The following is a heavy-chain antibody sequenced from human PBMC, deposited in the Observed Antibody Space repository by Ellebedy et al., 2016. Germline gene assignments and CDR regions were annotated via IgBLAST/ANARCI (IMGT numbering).Heavy chain of an antibody. CDR2: IIPILGIA. CDR1: GGTFSSYA. D-gene: IGHD2-2*01. Sequence: ASVKVSCKASGGTFSSYAISWVRQAPGQGLEWMGRIIPILGIANYAQKFQGRVTITADKSTSTAYMELSSLRSEDTAVYYCAREVGCSSTSCSTYYYYGMDVWGQGTTVTVSS. V-gene: IGHV1-69*10. CDR3: AREVGCSSTSCSTYYYYGMDV. J-gene: IGHJ6*02.